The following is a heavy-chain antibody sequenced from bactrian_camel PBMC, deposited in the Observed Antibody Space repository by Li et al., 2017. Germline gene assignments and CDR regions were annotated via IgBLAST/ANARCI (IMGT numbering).Heavy chain of an antibody. D-gene: IGHD2*01. V-gene: IGHV3S55*01. Sequence: HVQLVESGGGAVQSGGSLRLSCVVSGFVSRRCKMAWYRQAQGKERELVSTIDSDDTTNYADSVKGRFTISRDNAKNTLYLQLNSLKTEDSAMYYCARGQARYYSSYAYRGQGTQVTVS. CDR3: ARGQARYYSSYAY. CDR2: IDSDDTT. J-gene: IGHJ4*01. CDR1: GFVSRRCK.